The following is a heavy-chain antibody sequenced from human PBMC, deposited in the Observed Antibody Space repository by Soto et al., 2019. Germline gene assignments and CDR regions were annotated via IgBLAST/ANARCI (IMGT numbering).Heavy chain of an antibody. D-gene: IGHD2-2*01. Sequence: QVHLVQPGAEVKKPGASVKVSCKASGYTFITFGISWVRQAPGQGLEWMGWITPYNGKTNYAQKVQDRVTMTTDTSTGTAYMELRSLRSDDSAVYYCARDTSHYFDHWGQGTLVTVSS. J-gene: IGHJ4*02. CDR1: GYTFITFG. CDR2: ITPYNGKT. V-gene: IGHV1-18*01. CDR3: ARDTSHYFDH.